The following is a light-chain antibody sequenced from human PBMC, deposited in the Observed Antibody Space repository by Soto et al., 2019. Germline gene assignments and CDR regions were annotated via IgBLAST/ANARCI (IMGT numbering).Light chain of an antibody. CDR1: QSVSSR. CDR3: QQYLNWPPEYT. CDR2: GAS. V-gene: IGKV3-15*01. Sequence: EVVMTQSPVTLSVSPGERATLSCRASQSVSSRLAWYQQKPGQAPRLLIYGASTRATGIPARFSGSGSGTEFTLTISSLQSEYVAVYYCQQYLNWPPEYTFGQGTKLEIK. J-gene: IGKJ2*01.